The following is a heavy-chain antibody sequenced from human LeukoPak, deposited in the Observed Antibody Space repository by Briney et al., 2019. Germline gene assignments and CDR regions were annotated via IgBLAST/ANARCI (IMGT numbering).Heavy chain of an antibody. CDR3: ARLIYGFETDY. D-gene: IGHD3-10*01. Sequence: SETLSLTCTVSGGSISSSSYYWGWIRQPPGKGLEWIGSIYYSGSTYYNPSLKSRVTISVDTSKNQFSLKLSSVTAADTAVYYCARLIYGFETDYWGQGTLVTVST. CDR2: IYYSGST. J-gene: IGHJ4*02. CDR1: GGSISSSSYY. V-gene: IGHV4-39*01.